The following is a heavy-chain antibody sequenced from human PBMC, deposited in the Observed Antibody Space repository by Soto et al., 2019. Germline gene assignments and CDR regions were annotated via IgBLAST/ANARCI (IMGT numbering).Heavy chain of an antibody. CDR3: ARGGLFYYYGMDV. J-gene: IGHJ6*02. CDR1: GGSISSYY. Sequence: SETLSLTCTVSGGSISSYYWSWIRQPPGKGLEWIGYIYYSGSTNYNPSLKSRVTISVDTSKNQFSLKLSSVTAADTAVYYCARGGLFYYYGMDVWGQGTTVTVS. CDR2: IYYSGST. D-gene: IGHD2-21*01. V-gene: IGHV4-59*01.